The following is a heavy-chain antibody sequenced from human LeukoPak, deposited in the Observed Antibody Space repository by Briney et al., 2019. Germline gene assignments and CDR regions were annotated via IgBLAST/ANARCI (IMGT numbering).Heavy chain of an antibody. CDR2: IYTSGST. CDR3: ARDGGLYDSSGALDY. CDR1: GGSISSGSYY. J-gene: IGHJ4*02. D-gene: IGHD3-22*01. V-gene: IGHV4-61*02. Sequence: SETLSLTCTVSGGSISSGSYYWSWIRQPAGKGLEWIGRIYTSGSTNYNPSLKSRVTISVDTSKNQFSLKLSSVTAADTAVYYCARDGGLYDSSGALDYWGQGTPVTVSS.